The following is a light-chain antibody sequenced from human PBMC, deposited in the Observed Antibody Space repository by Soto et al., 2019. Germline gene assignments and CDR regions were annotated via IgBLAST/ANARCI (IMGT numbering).Light chain of an antibody. J-gene: IGLJ1*01. V-gene: IGLV2-14*01. CDR2: VVS. Sequence: QSALTQPASVSGSPGQSITISCTGTSSDVGAYDYVSWFQQHPDKAPKLIISVVSNRSSGVSNRFSGSNSGNTASLTISGLQAEDEADYYCSLYTSSDTPYVFGTGTKLTVL. CDR3: SLYTSSDTPYV. CDR1: SSDVGAYDY.